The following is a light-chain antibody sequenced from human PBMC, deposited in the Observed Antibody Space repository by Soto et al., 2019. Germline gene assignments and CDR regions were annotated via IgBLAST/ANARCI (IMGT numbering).Light chain of an antibody. CDR1: QSVSSN. V-gene: IGKV3-15*01. CDR3: QQYNNWPGT. J-gene: IGKJ2*01. Sequence: EIVMTQSPATLSVSPGERATLSCRASQSVSSNLAWYQQKPGQAPRLLIHGASTRATGIPARFSGSGSGSEFTLTISSLQSEDCAVYYCQQYNNWPGTFGQGTKLEIK. CDR2: GAS.